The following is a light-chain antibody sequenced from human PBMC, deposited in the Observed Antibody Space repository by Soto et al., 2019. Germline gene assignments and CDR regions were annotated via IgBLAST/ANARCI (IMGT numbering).Light chain of an antibody. J-gene: IGKJ4*01. CDR3: QQAHSFPLT. Sequence: DIPMTQSPSSVSASVGDRVTITCRASQNIRFWLAWYQQKPGKAPKPLIYGASSLQAGVPSRFSGSGSGTDFTRTIISLQPEDFATYSCQQAHSFPLTFGGGTKVEI. V-gene: IGKV1D-12*01. CDR2: GAS. CDR1: QNIRFW.